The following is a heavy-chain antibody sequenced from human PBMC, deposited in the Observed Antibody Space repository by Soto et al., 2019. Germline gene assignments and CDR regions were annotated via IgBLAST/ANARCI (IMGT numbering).Heavy chain of an antibody. CDR2: INPNSGGT. J-gene: IGHJ4*02. D-gene: IGHD3-10*01. CDR1: GYTFTSYG. CDR3: ARDVPSDTTAFRGSDV. V-gene: IGHV1-2*02. Sequence: ASVKVSCKASGYTFTSYGISWVRQAPGQGLEWMGWINPNSGGTNYAQKFQGGVTMTRDTSIRTAYMELSGLTSEDTAIYYCARDVPSDTTAFRGSDVWGQRTQVTVSS.